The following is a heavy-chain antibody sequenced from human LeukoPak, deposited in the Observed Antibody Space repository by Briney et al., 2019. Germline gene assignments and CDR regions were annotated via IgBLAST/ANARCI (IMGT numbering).Heavy chain of an antibody. CDR3: ARQLGYCSSTSCYVFDY. J-gene: IGHJ4*02. D-gene: IGHD2-2*01. CDR1: GYTFTSYG. Sequence: GASVKVSCKASGYTFTSYGISWVRQAPGQGLEWMGWISAYNGNTNYAQKLQGRVTMTTDTSTSTAYMELRSLRSDDTAVYYCARQLGYCSSTSCYVFDYWGQGTLVTVSS. V-gene: IGHV1-18*01. CDR2: ISAYNGNT.